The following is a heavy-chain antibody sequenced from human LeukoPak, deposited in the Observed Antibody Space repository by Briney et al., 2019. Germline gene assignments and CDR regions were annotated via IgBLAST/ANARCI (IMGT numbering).Heavy chain of an antibody. V-gene: IGHV3-48*03. J-gene: IGHJ6*03. CDR1: GFTFSSYE. Sequence: PGGSLRLSCAASGFTFSSYEMNWVRQAPGKGLEWVSYISSSGSTIYYADSVKGRFTISRDNAKNSLYLQMNSLRAEDTAVYYCARAGGYSSGWYVYYYYMDVWGKGTTVTISS. D-gene: IGHD6-19*01. CDR2: ISSSGSTI. CDR3: ARAGGYSSGWYVYYYYMDV.